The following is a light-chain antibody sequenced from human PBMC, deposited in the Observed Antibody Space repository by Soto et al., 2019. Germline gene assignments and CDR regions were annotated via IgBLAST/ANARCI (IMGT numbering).Light chain of an antibody. CDR3: QQYYSYPLT. V-gene: IGKV1-8*01. Sequence: AIRMTQSPSSFSASTGDRVTITCRASQGISSYLAWYQQKPGKAPKLLIYAASTLQSGVLSMFSGSGSGTDFTLTIICLQSEDFATYYCQQYYSYPLTFGGGTKVDIK. CDR1: QGISSY. CDR2: AAS. J-gene: IGKJ4*01.